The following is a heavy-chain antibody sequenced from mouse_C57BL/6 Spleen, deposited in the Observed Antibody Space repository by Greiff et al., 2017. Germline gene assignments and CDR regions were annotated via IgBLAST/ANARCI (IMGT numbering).Heavy chain of an antibody. CDR2: IRPKANGYTT. CDR1: GFTFTDYY. Sequence: DVKLQQSGGGLVQPGGSLSLSCAASGFTFTDYYMSWVRQPPGKALEWFGFIRPKANGYTTEYSASVKGRVTISRDNSQSILYLHMNALRAEDSATYYCARYQSSFDYWGQGTTLTVSS. CDR3: ARYQSSFDY. V-gene: IGHV7-3*01. J-gene: IGHJ2*01.